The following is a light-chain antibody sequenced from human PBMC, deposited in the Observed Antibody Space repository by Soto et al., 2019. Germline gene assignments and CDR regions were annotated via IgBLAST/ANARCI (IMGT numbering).Light chain of an antibody. CDR3: SSYAGSNNFPYV. CDR1: SSDVGSYDC. CDR2: EVN. V-gene: IGLV2-8*01. Sequence: QSALTQPPSASGSPGQSVAISCTGTSSDVGSYDCVSWYQHHPGKAPKLMIYEVNKRPSGVPDRFSGSKSGNTASLTVSGLQAEDEADYYCSSYAGSNNFPYVFGTGTKVTVL. J-gene: IGLJ1*01.